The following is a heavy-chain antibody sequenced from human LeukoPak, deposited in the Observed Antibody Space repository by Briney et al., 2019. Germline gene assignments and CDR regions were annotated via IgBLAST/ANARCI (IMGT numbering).Heavy chain of an antibody. J-gene: IGHJ4*02. V-gene: IGHV4-39*01. CDR1: GGSISSSSYY. CDR2: IYYSGST. Sequence: SETLSLTCTVSGGSISSSSYYWGWIRQPPGKGLEWIGGIYYSGSTYYNPSLKSRVTISVDTSKNQLSLKLSSVTAADSAVYYCARRTAMVEFDYWGQGTLVTVSS. CDR3: ARRTAMVEFDY. D-gene: IGHD5-18*01.